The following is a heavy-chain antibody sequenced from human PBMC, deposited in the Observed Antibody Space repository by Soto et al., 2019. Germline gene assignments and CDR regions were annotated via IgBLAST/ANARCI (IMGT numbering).Heavy chain of an antibody. J-gene: IGHJ5*02. CDR2: INANNGGA. CDR3: AREGGSETLQPSYNWFDT. D-gene: IGHD6-25*01. CDR1: GYTFTDYH. Sequence: ASVKVSCKTAGYTFTDYHIHWVRQAPGQGLEFMGWINANNGGAGSAQQFQGRVTVTRDTSITTVYMELSNLRSDDTAVYYCAREGGSETLQPSYNWFDTWGQGTLVTVSS. V-gene: IGHV1-2*02.